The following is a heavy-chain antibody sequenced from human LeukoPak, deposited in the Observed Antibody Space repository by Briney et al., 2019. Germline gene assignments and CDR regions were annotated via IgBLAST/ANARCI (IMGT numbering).Heavy chain of an antibody. D-gene: IGHD5-24*01. Sequence: GGSLRLSCAASGFTFSSYEMNWVRQAPGKGLEWVSYISSSGSTIYYADSVKGRFTISRDNANNSLYLQMNSLRAEDTAVYYCARDRQRWLQSPNDAFVIWGQGTMVTVSS. CDR2: ISSSGSTI. J-gene: IGHJ3*02. CDR1: GFTFSSYE. CDR3: ARDRQRWLQSPNDAFVI. V-gene: IGHV3-48*03.